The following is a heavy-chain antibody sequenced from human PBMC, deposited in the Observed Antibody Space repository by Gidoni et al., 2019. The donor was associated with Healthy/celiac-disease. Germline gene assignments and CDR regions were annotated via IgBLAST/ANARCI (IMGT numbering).Heavy chain of an antibody. Sequence: QVQLVESGGGVVQPGRSLRLSCAASGFTFSSYGMHWVRQAPGKGLEWVAVISYDGSNKYYADSVKGRFTISRDNSKNTLYLQMNSLRAEDTAVYYCAKDPSRDGYNRLSYYFDYWGQGTLVTVSS. J-gene: IGHJ4*02. V-gene: IGHV3-30*18. CDR1: GFTFSSYG. D-gene: IGHD5-12*01. CDR3: AKDPSRDGYNRLSYYFDY. CDR2: ISYDGSNK.